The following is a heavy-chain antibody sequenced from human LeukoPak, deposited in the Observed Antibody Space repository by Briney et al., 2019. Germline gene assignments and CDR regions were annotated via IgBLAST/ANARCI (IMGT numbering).Heavy chain of an antibody. CDR3: ARGRGYSSSRYYYYMDV. D-gene: IGHD6-13*01. V-gene: IGHV1-18*04. Sequence: GASVKVSCKASGYTFTGYYMHWVRQAPGQGLEWMGGISAYNGNTNYAQKLQGRVTMTTDTSTSTAYMELRSLRSDDTAVYYCARGRGYSSSRYYYYMDVWGKGTTVTVSS. J-gene: IGHJ6*03. CDR2: ISAYNGNT. CDR1: GYTFTGYY.